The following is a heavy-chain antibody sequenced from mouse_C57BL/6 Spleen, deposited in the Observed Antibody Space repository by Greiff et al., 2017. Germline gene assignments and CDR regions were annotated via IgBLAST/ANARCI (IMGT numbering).Heavy chain of an antibody. CDR1: GYTFTSYW. CDR2: IYPGSGST. J-gene: IGHJ1*03. CDR3: ARSGYGGDYDDDWYFDV. Sequence: VQLQQPGAELVKPGASVKMSCKASGYTFTSYWITWVKQRPGQGLEWIGDIYPGSGSTNYNEKFKSKATLTVDTSSSTAYMQLSSLTSEDSAVYYCARSGYGGDYDDDWYFDVWGTGTTVTVSS. V-gene: IGHV1-55*01. D-gene: IGHD2-4*01.